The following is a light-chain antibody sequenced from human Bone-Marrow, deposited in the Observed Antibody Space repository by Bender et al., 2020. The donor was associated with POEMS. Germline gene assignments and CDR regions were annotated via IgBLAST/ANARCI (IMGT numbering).Light chain of an antibody. CDR3: QSYDNSLGGWV. CDR1: SSDVGTYNL. V-gene: IGLV2-14*02. J-gene: IGLJ3*02. Sequence: QSALTQPASVSGSPGQSITISCTATSSDVGTYNLVSWYQQHPGKAPKLMIYEVSKRPSGVPDRFSGSKSGTSASLAITGLQAEDEGDYYCQSYDNSLGGWVFGGGTKLTVL. CDR2: EVS.